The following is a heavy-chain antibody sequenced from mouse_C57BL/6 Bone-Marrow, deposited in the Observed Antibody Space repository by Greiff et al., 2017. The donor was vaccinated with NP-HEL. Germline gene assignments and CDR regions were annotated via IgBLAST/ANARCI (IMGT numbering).Heavy chain of an antibody. Sequence: QVQLQQSGAELVRPGASVKLSCKASGYTFTDYYINWVKQRPGQGLEWIARIYPGSGNTYYNEKFKGKGTLTAEKSCSTAYLQRSRLTSEDAAVYFCARDYYGSRPYCDYGGQGTTLTVSS. CDR2: IYPGSGNT. V-gene: IGHV1-76*01. J-gene: IGHJ2*01. D-gene: IGHD1-1*01. CDR1: GYTFTDYY. CDR3: ARDYYGSRPYCDY.